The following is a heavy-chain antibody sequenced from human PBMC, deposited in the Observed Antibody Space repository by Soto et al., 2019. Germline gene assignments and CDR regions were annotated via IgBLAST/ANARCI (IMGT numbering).Heavy chain of an antibody. Sequence: GSLRLSCVTYGLTFTDYWMSWVRQAPGKGLEWVANIKQDESEKNYLDSVKGRFTISRDNAENSLYLQMNSLRAEDTAVYYCASDRFRGTYYLRGVTYFFEEWGQGAPVTVS. V-gene: IGHV3-7*03. CDR3: ASDRFRGTYYLRGVTYFFEE. CDR2: IKQDESEK. J-gene: IGHJ4*02. CDR1: GLTFTDYW. D-gene: IGHD1-26*01.